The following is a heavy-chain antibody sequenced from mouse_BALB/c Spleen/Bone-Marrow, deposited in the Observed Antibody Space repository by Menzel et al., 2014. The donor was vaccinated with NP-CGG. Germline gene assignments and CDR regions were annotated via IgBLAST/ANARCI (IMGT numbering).Heavy chain of an antibody. CDR1: GYTFTSYW. CDR2: IYPSDNYT. J-gene: IGHJ2*01. V-gene: IGHV1-69*02. CDR3: TRTYEYFDY. Sequence: QVQLQQSGAELVRPGASVKLSCKTSGYTFTSYWLNWVKQRPGQGLEWIGNIYPSDNYTNYNQKFKDKATLTVDISSTTAYMQLSSPTSEDSAVYYGTRTYEYFDYWGQGTTLTVSS. D-gene: IGHD2-3*01.